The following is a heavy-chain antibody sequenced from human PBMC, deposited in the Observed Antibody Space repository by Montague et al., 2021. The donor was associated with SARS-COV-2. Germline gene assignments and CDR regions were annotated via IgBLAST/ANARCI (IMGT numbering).Heavy chain of an antibody. CDR3: ARLLRSCTNGVCRTYYYYAMDV. D-gene: IGHD2-8*01. Sequence: SETLSLTCTVSGGSISGYYWSWIRQPPGKGLEWIGYIYYSGSTKYNPFLESRVTVSVDRSKNQVSLKLSSVTAADTAVYYCARLLRSCTNGVCRTYYYYAMDVGGQGTTGTGSS. CDR2: IYYSGST. CDR1: GGSISGYY. J-gene: IGHJ6*02. V-gene: IGHV4-59*01.